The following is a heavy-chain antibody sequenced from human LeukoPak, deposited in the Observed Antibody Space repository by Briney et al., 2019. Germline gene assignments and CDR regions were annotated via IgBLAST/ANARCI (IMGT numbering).Heavy chain of an antibody. CDR3: ARDKGTGPQSFDY. J-gene: IGHJ4*02. CDR2: ISYDGSNK. V-gene: IGHV3-30-3*01. CDR1: GFTFSSYA. Sequence: GRSLRLSCAASGFTFSSYAMHWVRQAPGKGLEWVAVISYDGSNKYYADSVKGRSTISRGNSKNTLYLQMNSLRAEDTAVYYCARDKGTGPQSFDYWGQGTLVTVSS.